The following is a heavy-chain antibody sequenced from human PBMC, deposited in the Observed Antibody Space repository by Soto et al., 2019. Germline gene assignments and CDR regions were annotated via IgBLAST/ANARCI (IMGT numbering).Heavy chain of an antibody. CDR3: ARGLVVTSNWFDP. Sequence: QVQLQESGPGLVKPSETLSLTCTVSGGSISSYYWSWIRQPPGKGLEWIGYIYYSGSTNYNPSLKRRVTISVDTSKNQFSLKLSSVTAADTAVYYCARGLVVTSNWFDPRGQGTLVTVSS. D-gene: IGHD2-21*02. CDR1: GGSISSYY. J-gene: IGHJ5*02. V-gene: IGHV4-59*01. CDR2: IYYSGST.